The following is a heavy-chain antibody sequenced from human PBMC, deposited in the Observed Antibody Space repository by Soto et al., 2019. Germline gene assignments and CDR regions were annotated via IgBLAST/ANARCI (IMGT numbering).Heavy chain of an antibody. Sequence: GASVKVSCKASGGTFSSYAISWVRQAPGQGLEWMGGIIPIFGTANYAQKFQGRVTITADKSTSTAYMELSSLRSEDTAVYYCARTPPVAARPVYYYYGMDVWGQGTTVTVSS. J-gene: IGHJ6*02. V-gene: IGHV1-69*06. CDR3: ARTPPVAARPVYYYYGMDV. D-gene: IGHD6-6*01. CDR2: IIPIFGTA. CDR1: GGTFSSYA.